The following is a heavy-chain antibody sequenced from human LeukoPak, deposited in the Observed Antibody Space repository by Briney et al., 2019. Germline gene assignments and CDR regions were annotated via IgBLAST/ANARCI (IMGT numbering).Heavy chain of an antibody. CDR3: ATDIWGTGPDVFDI. V-gene: IGHV3-21*01. CDR1: GFTVIIYN. D-gene: IGHD1-1*01. Sequence: VESGGGLVKPGESLRLSCVASGFTVIIYNLNWVRQAPGKGLEWVSSISNSNSEIFYPDSVKGRFTISRDNAKKSVYLQMNSLRAEDTAVYYCATDIWGTGPDVFDIWGQGTMVTVSS. J-gene: IGHJ3*02. CDR2: ISNSNSEI.